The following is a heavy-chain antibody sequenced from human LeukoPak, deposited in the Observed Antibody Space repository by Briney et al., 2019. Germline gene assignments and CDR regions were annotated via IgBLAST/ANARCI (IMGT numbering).Heavy chain of an antibody. Sequence: ASVKVSCKVSGYTLTELSMHWVRQAPGQGLEWMGWISAYNGKTNYAQKFQGRVTMTTDTSTNTAYMELRSLRSDDTAVYYCARDKKQAYYMDVWGKGTTVTVSS. J-gene: IGHJ6*03. CDR1: GYTLTELS. CDR3: ARDKKQAYYMDV. V-gene: IGHV1-18*01. CDR2: ISAYNGKT. D-gene: IGHD6-13*01.